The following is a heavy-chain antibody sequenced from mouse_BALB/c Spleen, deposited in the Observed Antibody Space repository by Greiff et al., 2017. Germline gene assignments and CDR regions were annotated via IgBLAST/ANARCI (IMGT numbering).Heavy chain of an antibody. CDR3: ARGEVRYFDY. CDR1: GYTFTDYY. CDR2: IYPGSGNT. Sequence: QVQLQQSGAELARPGASVKLSCKASGYTFTDYYINWVKQRTGQGLEWIGEIYPGSGNTYYNEKFKGKATLTADKSSSTAYMQLSSLTSEDSAVYFCARGEVRYFDYWGQGTTLTVSS. J-gene: IGHJ2*01. D-gene: IGHD2-14*01. V-gene: IGHV1-77*01.